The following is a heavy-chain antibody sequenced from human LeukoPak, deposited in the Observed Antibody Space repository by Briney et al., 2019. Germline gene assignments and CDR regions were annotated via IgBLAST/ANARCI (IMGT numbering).Heavy chain of an antibody. Sequence: SQTLSLTCAVSGGSISSGGYSWSWIRQPPGKGLEWIGYIYHSGSTYYNPSLKSRVTISVDRSKNQFSLKLSSVTAADTAVYYCAMYCSSTSCYIGSFDYWGQGTPVTVSS. J-gene: IGHJ4*02. D-gene: IGHD2-2*02. CDR3: AMYCSSTSCYIGSFDY. CDR2: IYHSGST. CDR1: GGSISSGGYS. V-gene: IGHV4-30-2*01.